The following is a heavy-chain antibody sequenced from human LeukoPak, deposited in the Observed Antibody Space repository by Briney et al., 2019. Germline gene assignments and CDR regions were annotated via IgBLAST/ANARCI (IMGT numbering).Heavy chain of an antibody. CDR2: IYHSGST. CDR1: GFTFSSYA. J-gene: IGHJ4*02. Sequence: GSLRLSCAASGFTFSSYAMHWVRQPPGKGLEWIGEIYHSGSTNYNPSLKSRVTISVDKSKNQFSLKLSSVTAADTAVYYCARDDSGSSWVTWGQGTLVTVSS. CDR3: ARDDSGSSWVT. V-gene: IGHV4-4*02. D-gene: IGHD1-26*01.